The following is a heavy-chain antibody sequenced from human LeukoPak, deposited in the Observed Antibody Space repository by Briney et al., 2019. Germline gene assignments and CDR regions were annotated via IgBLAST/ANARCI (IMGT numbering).Heavy chain of an antibody. CDR3: ARDWTYYFDN. CDR2: INSDESTT. V-gene: IGHV3-74*01. CDR1: GFTFSSLW. Sequence: GGSLRLSCAASGFTFSSLWTHWVRQAPGKGLVWVSHINSDESTTSYADSVKGRFTISRDKAKNTLYLQMNSLRAEDTAVYYCARDWTYYFDNWGQGTLVTVSS. J-gene: IGHJ4*02. D-gene: IGHD3-16*01.